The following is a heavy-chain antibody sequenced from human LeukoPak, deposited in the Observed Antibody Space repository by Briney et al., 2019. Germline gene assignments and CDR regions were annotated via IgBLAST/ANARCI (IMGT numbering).Heavy chain of an antibody. Sequence: SETLSLTCTVSGDSISSSNNYWVWIRQPPGKGLEWIGTIYRGGSTYYNAPLKSRVTISVDTSKNQFSLELSSVTAADTAVYYCARHGNGRYCSGGSCYNNWFDPWGQGTLVTVSS. CDR3: ARHGNGRYCSGGSCYNNWFDP. CDR1: GDSISSSNNY. CDR2: IYRGGST. V-gene: IGHV4-39*01. D-gene: IGHD2-15*01. J-gene: IGHJ5*02.